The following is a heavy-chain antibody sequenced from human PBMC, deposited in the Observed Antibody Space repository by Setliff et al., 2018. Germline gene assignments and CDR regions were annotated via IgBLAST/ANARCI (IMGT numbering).Heavy chain of an antibody. CDR3: ARGNSRSSVWYVVPHFDY. CDR2: IHYSGST. V-gene: IGHV4-39*02. CDR1: GGSISSGSYY. D-gene: IGHD6-19*01. J-gene: IGHJ4*02. Sequence: SETLSLTCTVSGGSISSGSYYWGWIRQPPRKGLEWIGSIHYSGSTYYNPSLKSRVTISVDTSKNHFSLRLSSVTAADTAVYYCARGNSRSSVWYVVPHFDYWGQGTLVTVSS.